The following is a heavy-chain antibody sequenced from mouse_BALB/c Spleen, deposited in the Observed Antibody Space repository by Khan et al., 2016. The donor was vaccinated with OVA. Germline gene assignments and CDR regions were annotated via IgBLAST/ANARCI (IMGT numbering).Heavy chain of an antibody. Sequence: EVQLQESGPGLVKPSQSLSLTCTVTGYSITNDYAWNWIRQFPGNKLEWMGYISSTGSTSYNPSLKSRISITRDPSKNQFFLQLRSVTSEDTATYYCARSLYYNYGYALDYWGRGTSVTVSS. CDR1: GYSITNDYA. D-gene: IGHD2-4*01. CDR3: ARSLYYNYGYALDY. CDR2: ISSTGST. J-gene: IGHJ4*01. V-gene: IGHV3-2*02.